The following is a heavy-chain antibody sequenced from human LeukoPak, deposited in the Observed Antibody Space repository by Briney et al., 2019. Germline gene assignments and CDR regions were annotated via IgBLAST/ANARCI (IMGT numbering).Heavy chain of an antibody. CDR1: GGSISSYY. CDR2: IYYSGST. Sequence: SETLSLTCTVSGGSISSYYWSWIRQPPGKGLEWIGYIYYSGSTNYNPSLKSRVTISVDKSKNQFSLKLSSVTAADTAVYYCARDPIRITMIVVPRWAFDIWGQGTMVTVSS. CDR3: ARDPIRITMIVVPRWAFDI. V-gene: IGHV4-59*12. J-gene: IGHJ3*02. D-gene: IGHD3-22*01.